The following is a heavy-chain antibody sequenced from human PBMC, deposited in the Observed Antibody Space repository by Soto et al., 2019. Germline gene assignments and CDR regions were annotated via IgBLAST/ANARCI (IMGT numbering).Heavy chain of an antibody. J-gene: IGHJ6*02. Sequence: PGGSLRLSCAASGFTFSSYSMNWVRQAPGKGLEWVSSISSSSSYIYYADSVKGRFTISRDNAKNSLYLQMNSLRAEDTAVYYCARDGVKQQLASNYYYYGMDVWGQGTTVTVSS. D-gene: IGHD6-13*01. CDR2: ISSSSSYI. V-gene: IGHV3-21*01. CDR3: ARDGVKQQLASNYYYYGMDV. CDR1: GFTFSSYS.